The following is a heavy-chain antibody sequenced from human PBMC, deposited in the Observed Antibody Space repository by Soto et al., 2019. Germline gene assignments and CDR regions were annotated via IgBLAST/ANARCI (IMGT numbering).Heavy chain of an antibody. Sequence: QVQLQESGPGLVKPSQTLSLTCTVSGGSISSGDYYWSWIRQPPGKGLEWIGYIYYSGSTYYNPSLKSLVTIAVATTKHQFPLKRSSVTAADAVVYCCGRGGRDYQLLPSYYYYGMDVWGQGTTVTVSS. CDR1: GGSISSGDYY. J-gene: IGHJ6*02. CDR2: IYYSGST. V-gene: IGHV4-30-4*01. CDR3: GRGGRDYQLLPSYYYYGMDV. D-gene: IGHD2-2*01.